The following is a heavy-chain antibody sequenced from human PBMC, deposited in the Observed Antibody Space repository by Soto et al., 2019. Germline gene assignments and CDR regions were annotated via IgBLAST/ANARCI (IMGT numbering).Heavy chain of an antibody. CDR1: GDSIRSNSHY. D-gene: IGHD3-22*01. CDR2: IYYSGIT. Sequence: SETLSLTCTGSGDSIRSNSHYWGWIRQPPGKGPEWIGKIYYSGITYSNPSLKSRVSISVDTSKNQFSLKLSSVTAADTAVYYCARLSTSIVVVTMRGRSFDIWGQGTMVTVSS. CDR3: ARLSTSIVVVTMRGRSFDI. J-gene: IGHJ3*02. V-gene: IGHV4-39*01.